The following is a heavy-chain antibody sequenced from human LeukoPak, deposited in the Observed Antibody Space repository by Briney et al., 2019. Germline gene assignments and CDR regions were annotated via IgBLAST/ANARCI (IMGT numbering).Heavy chain of an antibody. CDR1: GYTFTAYY. J-gene: IGHJ4*02. Sequence: ASVKVSCKASGYTFTAYYMHWVRQAPGQGLEWMGWINPNSGGTNYAQKFQGWVTMTRDTSISTAYMELTRLKSDDTAVYYCARGYRGYDSWGQGTLVTVSS. D-gene: IGHD3-10*01. CDR2: INPNSGGT. V-gene: IGHV1-2*04. CDR3: ARGYRGYDS.